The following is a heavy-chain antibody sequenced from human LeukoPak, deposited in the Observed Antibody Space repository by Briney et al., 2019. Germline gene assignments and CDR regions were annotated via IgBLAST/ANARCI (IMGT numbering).Heavy chain of an antibody. J-gene: IGHJ5*02. D-gene: IGHD2-15*01. Sequence: PSETLSLTCTVSGGSISSYHWSWIRQPAGKGLEWIGRIYTSGSTNYNPSLKSRVTMSVDTSKNQFSLKLSSVTAADTAVCYCARAHSRSGENWFDPWGQGTLVTVSS. CDR1: GGSISSYH. CDR3: ARAHSRSGENWFDP. V-gene: IGHV4-4*07. CDR2: IYTSGST.